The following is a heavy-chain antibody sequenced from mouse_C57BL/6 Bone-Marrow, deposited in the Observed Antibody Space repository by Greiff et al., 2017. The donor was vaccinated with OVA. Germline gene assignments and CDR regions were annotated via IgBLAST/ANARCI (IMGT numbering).Heavy chain of an antibody. V-gene: IGHV1-19*01. D-gene: IGHD4-1*01. CDR3: ARWGGTFFDY. J-gene: IGHJ2*01. Sequence: VQLQQSGPVLVKPGASVKMSCKASGYTFTDYYMNWVKQSHGKSLEWIGVINPYNGGTSYNQKFKGKATLTVDKSSSTAYMELNSLTSEDSAVYYCARWGGTFFDYWGQGTTLTVSS. CDR1: GYTFTDYY. CDR2: INPYNGGT.